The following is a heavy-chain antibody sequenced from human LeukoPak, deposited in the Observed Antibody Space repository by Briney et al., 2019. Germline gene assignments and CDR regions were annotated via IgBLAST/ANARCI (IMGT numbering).Heavy chain of an antibody. V-gene: IGHV4-61*02. CDR2: IYTNGGA. CDR1: GGSVTSGNYY. J-gene: IGHJ4*02. CDR3: AREPPGY. Sequence: SETLSLTCTVSGGSVTSGNYYWYWIRQPAGKGLEWIGRIYTNGGASYNPSLNSRVTISIDASKNQFSLKLSSVTAAHTAVYYCAREPPGYWGQGILVTVSS.